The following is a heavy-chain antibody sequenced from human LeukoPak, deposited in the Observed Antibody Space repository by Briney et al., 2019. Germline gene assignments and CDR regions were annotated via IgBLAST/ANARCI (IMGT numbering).Heavy chain of an antibody. V-gene: IGHV3-23*01. CDR1: GFTFSSYS. CDR2: ISGSGGST. CDR3: AKNTAMVRDNFDY. Sequence: PGGSLRLSCAASGFTFSSYSMNWVRQAPGKGLEWVSAISGSGGSTYYADSVKGRFTISRDNSKNTLYLQMNSLRAEDTAVYYCAKNTAMVRDNFDYWGQGTLVTVSS. D-gene: IGHD5-18*01. J-gene: IGHJ4*02.